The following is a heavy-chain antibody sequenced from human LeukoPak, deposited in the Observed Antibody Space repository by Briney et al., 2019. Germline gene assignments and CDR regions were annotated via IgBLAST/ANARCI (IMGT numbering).Heavy chain of an antibody. Sequence: GGSLRLSCAAFGFTFSDYYMSWIRQAPGKGLEWVSYISSSGSTIYYADSVKGRFTISRDNAKNSLYLQMNSLRAEDTAVYYCAGDYTYYYDSSGYRNWFDPWGQGTLVTVSS. J-gene: IGHJ5*02. CDR1: GFTFSDYY. CDR3: AGDYTYYYDSSGYRNWFDP. V-gene: IGHV3-11*01. D-gene: IGHD3-22*01. CDR2: ISSSGSTI.